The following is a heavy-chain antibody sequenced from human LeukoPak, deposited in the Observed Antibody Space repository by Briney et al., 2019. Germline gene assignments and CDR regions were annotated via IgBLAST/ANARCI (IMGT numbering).Heavy chain of an antibody. V-gene: IGHV4-59*08. J-gene: IGHJ4*02. CDR3: ARRIGYYYDSSGFDY. CDR2: IYYSGST. Sequence: ASETLSLTCTVSGGSISSYYWSWIRQPPGKGLEWIGYIYYSGSTNYNPSLKSRVTISVDTSKNQFSLKLSSVTAADTAVYYCARRIGYYYDSSGFDYWGQGTLVTVSS. D-gene: IGHD3-22*01. CDR1: GGSISSYY.